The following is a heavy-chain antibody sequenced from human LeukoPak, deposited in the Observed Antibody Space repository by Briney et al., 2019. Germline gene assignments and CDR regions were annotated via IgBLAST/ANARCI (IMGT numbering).Heavy chain of an antibody. V-gene: IGHV4-59*01. J-gene: IGHJ4*02. CDR1: NVAISSYY. Sequence: SETLSLTCSVSNVAISSYYWSWVRQTPGKGLEWIGYTHHSGSINHNPSLKSRVAMSVDMSKNQFSLTLSSVIAADTAVYYCVKDGSFFQDWGQGVLVIVSS. CDR3: VKDGSFFQD. D-gene: IGHD2-15*01. CDR2: THHSGSI.